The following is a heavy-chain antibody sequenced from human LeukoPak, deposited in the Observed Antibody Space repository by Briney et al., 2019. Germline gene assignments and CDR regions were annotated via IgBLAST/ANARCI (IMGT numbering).Heavy chain of an antibody. Sequence: GGSLRLSCAASGFTFSNYDMRWLRQAPGKGLEWVSSFSDSGGSTYYADSVKGRFTISRDNSKNTLYLQMTNLRAADTAVYYCAKDLSRAVAADWLDPWDQGSLVTVSS. CDR1: GFTFSNYD. CDR3: AKDLSRAVAADWLDP. D-gene: IGHD6-19*01. J-gene: IGHJ5*02. V-gene: IGHV3-23*01. CDR2: FSDSGGST.